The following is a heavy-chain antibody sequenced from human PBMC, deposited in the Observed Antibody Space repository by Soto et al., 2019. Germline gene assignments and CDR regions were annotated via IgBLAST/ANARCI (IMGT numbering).Heavy chain of an antibody. J-gene: IGHJ3*02. CDR2: INPNSGGT. Sequence: ASVKFSCKASGYTFTGYYMHWVRQAPGQGLEWMGWINPNSGGTNYAQKFQGRVTMTRDTSISTAYMELSRLRSDDTAVYYCATGYCSSTSCFGAFDIWGQGTMVTVSS. D-gene: IGHD2-2*01. V-gene: IGHV1-2*02. CDR1: GYTFTGYY. CDR3: ATGYCSSTSCFGAFDI.